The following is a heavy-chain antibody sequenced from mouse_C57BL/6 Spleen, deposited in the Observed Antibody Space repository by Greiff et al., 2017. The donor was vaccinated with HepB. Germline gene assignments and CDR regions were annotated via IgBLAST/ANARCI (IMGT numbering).Heavy chain of an antibody. CDR3: AIQGSSYSYWYFDV. CDR2: IHPSDSDT. D-gene: IGHD1-1*01. J-gene: IGHJ1*03. Sequence: QVQLQQPGAELVKPGASVKVSCKASGYTFTSYWMHWVKQRPGQGLEWIGRIHPSDSDTNYNQKFKGKATLTVDKSSSTAYMQLSSLTSEDSAVYYCAIQGSSYSYWYFDVWGTGTTVTVSS. CDR1: GYTFTSYW. V-gene: IGHV1-74*01.